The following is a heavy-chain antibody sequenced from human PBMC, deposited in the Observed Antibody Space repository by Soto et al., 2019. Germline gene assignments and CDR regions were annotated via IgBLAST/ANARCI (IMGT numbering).Heavy chain of an antibody. J-gene: IGHJ6*02. V-gene: IGHV4-39*01. D-gene: IGHD2-2*01. Sequence: SETLSLTCTVSGGSISSSSYYWGWIRQPPGKGLEWIGSIYYSGSTYYNPSLKSRVTISVDTSKNQFSLKLSSVTAADTAVYYCARYPSICSSTSCPPRQSWYGGVGMDVWGQGTTVTVSS. CDR2: IYYSGST. CDR3: ARYPSICSSTSCPPRQSWYGGVGMDV. CDR1: GGSISSSSYY.